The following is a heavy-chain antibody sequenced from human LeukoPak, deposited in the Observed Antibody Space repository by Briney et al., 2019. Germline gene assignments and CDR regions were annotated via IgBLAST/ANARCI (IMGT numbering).Heavy chain of an antibody. CDR1: GFTFSGYA. J-gene: IGHJ4*02. CDR2: IKQDGSEK. V-gene: IGHV3-7*01. Sequence: HPGGSLRLSCAASGFTFSGYAMSWVRQAPGKGLEWVANIKQDGSEKYYVDSVKGRFTISRDNAKNSLFLQMNSLRAEDTAVYYCARDKDVGATLLDYWGQGTLVTVSS. D-gene: IGHD1-26*01. CDR3: ARDKDVGATLLDY.